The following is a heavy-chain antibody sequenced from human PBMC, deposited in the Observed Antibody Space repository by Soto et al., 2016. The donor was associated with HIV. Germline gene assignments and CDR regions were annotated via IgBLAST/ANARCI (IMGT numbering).Heavy chain of an antibody. V-gene: IGHV1-2*02. CDR1: GYTFNTYY. CDR3: ARDRDYSDRSGYRFDP. J-gene: IGHJ5*02. Sequence: QVQLVQSGAEVKKPGASVKVSCKASGYTFNTYYMHWVRQAPGQGLEWMGWVPMTRDTSVSTAYMELSRLRSDDTAVYYCARDRDYSDRSGYRFDPWGQGTLVTVSS. D-gene: IGHD3-22*01.